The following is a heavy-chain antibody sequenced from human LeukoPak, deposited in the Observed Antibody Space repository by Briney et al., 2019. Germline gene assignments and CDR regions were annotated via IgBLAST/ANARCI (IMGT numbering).Heavy chain of an antibody. D-gene: IGHD2-8*02. CDR2: INPNSGGT. J-gene: IGHJ6*02. CDR3: ARLGVHGLVVVSLYYYYYGMDV. Sequence: ASVKLSCTASGYTLTGYYIHWVRHAPGQGLEWVGWINPNSGGTNYAQKFQGRVTMTRDTSISTAYMELSRLRSDDTAVYYCARLGVHGLVVVSLYYYYYGMDVWGQGTTVTVSS. V-gene: IGHV1-2*02. CDR1: GYTLTGYY.